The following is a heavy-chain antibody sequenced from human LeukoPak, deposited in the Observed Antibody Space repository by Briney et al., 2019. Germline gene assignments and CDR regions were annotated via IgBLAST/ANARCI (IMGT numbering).Heavy chain of an antibody. J-gene: IGHJ4*02. CDR2: IYYSGST. V-gene: IGHV4-59*01. CDR1: GGSISSYY. Sequence: SETLSLTCTVSGGSISSYYWSWIRQPPGKGLEWIGYIYYSGSTNYNPSLKSRVTMSVDTSKNQFSLKLSSVTAADTAVYYCARWAPSTSFDYWGQGTLVTASS. CDR3: ARWAPSTSFDY. D-gene: IGHD2-2*01.